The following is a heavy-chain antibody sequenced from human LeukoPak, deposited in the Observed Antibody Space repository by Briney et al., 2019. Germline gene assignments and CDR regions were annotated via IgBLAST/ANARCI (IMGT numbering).Heavy chain of an antibody. Sequence: GGSLRLSCAASGFTFSDYYMTWIRQAPEKGLEWISYIISSGSTVYYADSVKGRFTISRDNAKNSLFLQMNSLRAEDTALYYCAKGSSWYGADYWGQGTLVTVSS. CDR2: IISSGSTV. CDR3: AKGSSWYGADY. J-gene: IGHJ4*02. V-gene: IGHV3-11*01. D-gene: IGHD6-13*01. CDR1: GFTFSDYY.